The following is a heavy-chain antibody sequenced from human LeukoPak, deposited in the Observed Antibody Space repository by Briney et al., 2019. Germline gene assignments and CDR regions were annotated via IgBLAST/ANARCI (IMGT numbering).Heavy chain of an antibody. D-gene: IGHD3-16*01. V-gene: IGHV3-30-3*02. CDR1: GFTFSSYA. J-gene: IGHJ5*02. Sequence: PGGSLRLSCAASGFTFSSYAMHWVRQAPGKGLEWVAVISYDGSNKYYADSVKGRFTISRDNSKNTLYLQMNSLRAEDTAVYYCAKFTPAGGFDPWGQGTLVTVSS. CDR3: AKFTPAGGFDP. CDR2: ISYDGSNK.